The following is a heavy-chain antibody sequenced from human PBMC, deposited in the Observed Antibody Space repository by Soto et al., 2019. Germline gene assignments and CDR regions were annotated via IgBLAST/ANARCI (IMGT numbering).Heavy chain of an antibody. Sequence: SETLSLTCTVSGGSISTYYWSWIRQPPGKGLEWIGYIYYSAYTNYNPSLRSRVTISVDTSKNQFSLKLSSVTAADTAVYYCGRHYGDYVYFDYWGQGTLVTVS. J-gene: IGHJ4*02. D-gene: IGHD4-17*01. CDR1: GGSISTYY. V-gene: IGHV4-59*08. CDR3: GRHYGDYVYFDY. CDR2: IYYSAYT.